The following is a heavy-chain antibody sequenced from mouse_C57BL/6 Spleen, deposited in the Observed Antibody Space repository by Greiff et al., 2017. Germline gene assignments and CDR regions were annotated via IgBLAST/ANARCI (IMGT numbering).Heavy chain of an antibody. Sequence: EVKVVESGGGLVKPGGSLKLSCAASGFTFSDYGMHWVRQAPEKGLEWVAYISSGSSTIYYADTVKGRFTISRANAKNTLFLQMTSLRSKDTAMYYCARIYYGSSYERVYYAMDYWGQGTSVTVSS. CDR1: GFTFSDYG. CDR3: ARIYYGSSYERVYYAMDY. D-gene: IGHD1-1*01. CDR2: ISSGSSTI. V-gene: IGHV5-17*01. J-gene: IGHJ4*01.